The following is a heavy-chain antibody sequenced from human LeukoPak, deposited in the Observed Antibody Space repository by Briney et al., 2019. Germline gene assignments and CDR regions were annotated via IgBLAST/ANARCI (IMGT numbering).Heavy chain of an antibody. Sequence: ASVKVSCKASGYTFITYGINWVRQAPGQGLEWMGRITPYNGNTNYAQKLQDRFTMTADTSTSTAYMELRSLRSDDTAVYYCLSEIHHGDYWGQGTLVTVSS. CDR3: LSEIHHGDY. D-gene: IGHD1-14*01. CDR2: ITPYNGNT. CDR1: GYTFITYG. V-gene: IGHV1-18*01. J-gene: IGHJ4*02.